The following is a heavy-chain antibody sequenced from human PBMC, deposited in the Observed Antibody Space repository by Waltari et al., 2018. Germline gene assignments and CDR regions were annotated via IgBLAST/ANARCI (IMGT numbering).Heavy chain of an antibody. CDR1: GFTFISYA. Sequence: EVQLLESGGGLVQPGGSLRLSCAASGFTFISYAMSWVRQAPGKGLEWVSVVYGSGRNTFYADSVMGRFTISRDNSKNTLYLQMNSLRAEDTAVYYCARNQGVGVGGFDFWGQGSLVTVSS. D-gene: IGHD3-16*01. CDR2: VYGSGRNT. J-gene: IGHJ4*02. V-gene: IGHV3-23*03. CDR3: ARNQGVGVGGFDF.